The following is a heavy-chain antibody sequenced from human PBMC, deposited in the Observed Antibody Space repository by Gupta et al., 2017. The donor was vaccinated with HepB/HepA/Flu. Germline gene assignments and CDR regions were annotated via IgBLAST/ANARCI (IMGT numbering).Heavy chain of an antibody. D-gene: IGHD4-17*01. V-gene: IGHV3-15*01. CDR2: IRSEADGGAI. CDR1: GHTFRDAW. J-gene: IGHJ3*01. Sequence: QLVESGGGLVKPGGSLRLSCAASGHTFRDAWMTWVRQAAGKGLEWVGVIRSEADGGAIDYSAPGKGRFTISRDDSKSVVYLQMNSLKAEDTAGYFCYKRDQVTTINYGVDAGGQGTMVTVSS. CDR3: YKRDQVTTINYGVDA.